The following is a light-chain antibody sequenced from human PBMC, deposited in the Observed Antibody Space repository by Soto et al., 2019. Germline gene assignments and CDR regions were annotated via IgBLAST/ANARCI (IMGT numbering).Light chain of an antibody. V-gene: IGLV2-14*01. CDR1: SSDVGASNY. CDR3: ISYTSTTTLYVV. CDR2: EVS. J-gene: IGLJ2*01. Sequence: QSALTQPASVSGSPGQSITISCTGTSSDVGASNYVSWYQQHPGKAPKLVIFEVSRRPSGVSDRFSGSKSGNTASLTISGLRAEDEDDYYCISYTSTTTLYVVFGGGTKLTVL.